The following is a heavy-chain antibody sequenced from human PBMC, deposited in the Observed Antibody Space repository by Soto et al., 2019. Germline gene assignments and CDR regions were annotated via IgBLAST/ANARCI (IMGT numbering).Heavy chain of an antibody. D-gene: IGHD1-1*01. CDR3: ARAMGGTYKSNSVDS. Sequence: ASVKVSCKASGYTFTNYYIHWVRQAPGQGLEWMGIINPSGGSTTYAQKLQGRVTMTRDTSTSTVYMELSSLKSEDTAVYFCARAMGGTYKSNSVDSWGQGTLVTVSS. V-gene: IGHV1-46*04. J-gene: IGHJ4*02. CDR1: GYTFTNYY. CDR2: INPSGGST.